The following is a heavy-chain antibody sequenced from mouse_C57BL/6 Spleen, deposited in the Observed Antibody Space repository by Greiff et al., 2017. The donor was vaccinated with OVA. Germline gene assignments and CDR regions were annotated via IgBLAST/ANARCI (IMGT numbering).Heavy chain of an antibody. CDR2: IYPGDGDT. V-gene: IGHV1-80*01. CDR1: GYAFSSYW. J-gene: IGHJ2*01. CDR3: ARGIYDGYLDY. Sequence: VKLQESGAELVKPGASVKISCKASGYAFSSYWMNWVKQRPGKGLEWIGQIYPGDGDTNYNGKFKGKATLTADKSSSTAYMQLSSLTSEDSAVYFCARGIYDGYLDYWGQGTTLTVSS. D-gene: IGHD2-3*01.